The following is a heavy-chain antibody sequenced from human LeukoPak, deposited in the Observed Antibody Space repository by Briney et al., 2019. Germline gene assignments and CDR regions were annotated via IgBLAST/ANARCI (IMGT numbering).Heavy chain of an antibody. CDR2: INEGGSQG. Sequence: GGSLRLSCAASGFTFSSHWMTWVRQAPGKGLERVANINEGGSQGYYVDSVKGRFTISRDNAKNSLYLQMNSLRAEDTAVYYCARDIPRGASYFDYWGQGTLVTVYS. V-gene: IGHV3-7*01. CDR3: ARDIPRGASYFDY. D-gene: IGHD3-10*01. CDR1: GFTFSSHW. J-gene: IGHJ4*02.